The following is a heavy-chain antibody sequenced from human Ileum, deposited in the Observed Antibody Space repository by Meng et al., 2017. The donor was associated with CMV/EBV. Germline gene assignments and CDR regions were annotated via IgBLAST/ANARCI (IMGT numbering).Heavy chain of an antibody. CDR2: IYWDDDK. CDR3: AHRLPFNINWDVGWFGP. CDR1: STSGVG. V-gene: IGHV2-5*02. J-gene: IGHJ5*02. D-gene: IGHD1-1*01. Sequence: STSGVGVGWIRQPPGKALESLALIYWDDDKRYTPSLSHRLTITKDTSKNQVVLTMANMDPADTATYYCAHRLPFNINWDVGWFGPWGQGILVTVSS.